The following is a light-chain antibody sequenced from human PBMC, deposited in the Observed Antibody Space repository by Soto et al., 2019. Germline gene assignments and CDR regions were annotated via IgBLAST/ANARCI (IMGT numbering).Light chain of an antibody. Sequence: DIVLTQSPGTLSSSPGGRATLSCRAIQSVTDNYLAWYQHKPGQAPRLLIYDASNRATGIPARFSGSGSGTDFTLTISRLEPEDFAVYYCQQYGGSPPITFGQGTRLEI. CDR3: QQYGGSPPIT. V-gene: IGKV3-20*01. CDR2: DAS. J-gene: IGKJ5*01. CDR1: QSVTDNY.